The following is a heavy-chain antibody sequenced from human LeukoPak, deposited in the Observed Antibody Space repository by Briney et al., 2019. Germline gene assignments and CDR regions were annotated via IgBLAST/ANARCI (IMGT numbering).Heavy chain of an antibody. V-gene: IGHV4-59*11. Sequence: SETLSLTCTVSGGSITGHYWSWIRQPPGKGLEWIGYIYYSGSTNYNPSLKSRVTISVDTSKNQFSLKLSSVTAADTAVYYCARESSRNAFDIWGQGTMVTVSS. J-gene: IGHJ3*02. CDR3: ARESSRNAFDI. CDR2: IYYSGST. CDR1: GGSITGHY.